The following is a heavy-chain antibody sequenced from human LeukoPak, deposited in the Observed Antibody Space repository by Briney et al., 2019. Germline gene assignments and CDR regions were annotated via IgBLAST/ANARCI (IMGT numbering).Heavy chain of an antibody. J-gene: IGHJ4*02. CDR1: GFSLRGYA. D-gene: IGHD3-10*01. CDR2: ISYDGRDQ. Sequence: QPGGSLRLSCVASGFSLRGYAMHWVRQAPGKGGLEWVTMISYDGRDQYYADSVKGRFTISRDDSKNTLFPQMNSLRVEDTAMYHCARIGLGVSFGSGFDYWGQGTLVTVTS. CDR3: ARIGLGVSFGSGFDY. V-gene: IGHV3-30-3*01.